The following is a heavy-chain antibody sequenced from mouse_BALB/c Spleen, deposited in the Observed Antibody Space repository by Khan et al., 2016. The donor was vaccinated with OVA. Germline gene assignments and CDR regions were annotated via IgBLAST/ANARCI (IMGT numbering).Heavy chain of an antibody. CDR2: IYPGDGDS. CDR1: GYAFSRYW. CDR3: ARSGDPDVYYAMDY. J-gene: IGHJ4*01. Sequence: QVQLQQSGAELVRPGSSVKISCKASGYAFSRYWMNWVKQRPGQGLEWIGQIYPGDGDSNYNGKFKGKATLTADKSSSTAYMQLSSLTSEDSAVYFCARSGDPDVYYAMDYWGQGTSVTVSS. V-gene: IGHV1-80*01. D-gene: IGHD3-1*01.